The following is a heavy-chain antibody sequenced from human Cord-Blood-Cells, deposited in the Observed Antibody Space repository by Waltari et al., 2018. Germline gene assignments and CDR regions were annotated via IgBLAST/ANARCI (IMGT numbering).Heavy chain of an antibody. CDR1: GFTFSSYS. Sequence: EVQLVESGGGLVKPGGSLRLSCAASGFTFSSYSMNWVRQAPGKGREWVSSISSSSSYIYYADSVKGRFTISRDNAKNSLYQQMNSLRAEDTAVYYCARDSAIMGTWGQGTLVTVSS. J-gene: IGHJ5*02. CDR3: ARDSAIMGT. CDR2: ISSSSSYI. V-gene: IGHV3-21*01. D-gene: IGHD2-8*01.